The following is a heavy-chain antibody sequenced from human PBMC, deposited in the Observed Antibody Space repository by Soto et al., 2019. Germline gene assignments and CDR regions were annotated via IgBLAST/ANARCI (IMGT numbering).Heavy chain of an antibody. J-gene: IGHJ5*02. CDR3: ARVLFSGAYNWFDP. CDR1: GFSLTNARMG. CDR2: IFSNDEK. V-gene: IGHV2-26*01. D-gene: IGHD3-3*01. Sequence: GSGPTLVNPTETLTLTCTVSGFSLTNARMGVTWIRQPPGKALEWLAHIFSNDEKSYSTSLESRLTISKDPSKSQVVLTMTNMDPLDTATYYCARVLFSGAYNWFDPWGQGTLVTVSS.